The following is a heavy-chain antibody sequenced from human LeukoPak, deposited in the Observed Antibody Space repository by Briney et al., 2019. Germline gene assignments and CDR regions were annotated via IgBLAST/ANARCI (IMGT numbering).Heavy chain of an antibody. CDR3: ARGIAAAGTDY. J-gene: IGHJ4*02. CDR2: VYYSGST. CDR1: GGSISSSRYY. D-gene: IGHD6-13*01. V-gene: IGHV4-39*07. Sequence: SETLSLTCTVSGGSISSSRYYWGWIRQPPGKGLEWIGGVYYSGSTYYNPSLKGRVTISVDTSKNQFSLKLSSVTAADTAVYYCARGIAAAGTDYWGQGTLVTVSS.